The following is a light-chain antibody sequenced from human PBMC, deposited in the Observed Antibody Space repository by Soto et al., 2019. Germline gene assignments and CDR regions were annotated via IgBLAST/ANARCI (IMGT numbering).Light chain of an antibody. V-gene: IGKV3-15*01. CDR2: GAS. CDR1: QSVSSN. J-gene: IGKJ1*01. Sequence: EIVMTQSPATLSVSPGERATLSCRASQSVSSNLAWYQRKPDQAPRVLIYGASTRATGIPARFSGSRSGTEFTLTISSLQSEDFAVYYCQHYNNWPRTFGQGTKVEIK. CDR3: QHYNNWPRT.